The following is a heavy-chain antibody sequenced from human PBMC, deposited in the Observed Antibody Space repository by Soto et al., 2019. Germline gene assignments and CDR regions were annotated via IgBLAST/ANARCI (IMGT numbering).Heavy chain of an antibody. CDR1: GFTVSSNY. D-gene: IGHD6-13*01. V-gene: IGHV3-66*01. J-gene: IGHJ4*02. CDR3: ARGRTGYLFYYFDY. Sequence: GGSLRLSCAASGFTVSSNYMSRVRQAPGKGLEWVSVIYSGGSTYYADSVKGRFTISRDNSKNTLYLQMNSLRAEDTAVYYCARGRTGYLFYYFDYWGQGTLVTVSS. CDR2: IYSGGST.